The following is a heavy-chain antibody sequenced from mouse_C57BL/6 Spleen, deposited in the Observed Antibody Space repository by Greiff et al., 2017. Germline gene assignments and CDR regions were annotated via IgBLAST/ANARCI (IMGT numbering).Heavy chain of an antibody. D-gene: IGHD1-3*01. J-gene: IGHJ4*01. V-gene: IGHV1-49*01. CDR1: YFAFMASA. CDR3: ARGLKAMDD. CDR2: FTLYSDAT. Sequence: LQQSGAELVRPGSSVKLSCTDSYFAFMASAMHWVKQRPGHGLEWIGSFTLYSDATEYSENFKGKATLTANTSSSTAYMELSSLTSEDSAVYYCARGLKAMDDWGQGTSVTVAS.